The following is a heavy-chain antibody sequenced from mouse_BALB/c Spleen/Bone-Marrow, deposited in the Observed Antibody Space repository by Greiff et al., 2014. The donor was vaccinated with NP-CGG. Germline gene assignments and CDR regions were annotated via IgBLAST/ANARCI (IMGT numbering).Heavy chain of an antibody. J-gene: IGHJ3*01. D-gene: IGHD1-1*01. CDR2: IDPANGNT. CDR3: ANYYYGSSLFAY. Sequence: EVQLQQSGAELVKSGASVKLSCTASGFNIKDTYMHWVKQRPEQGLEWIGRIDPANGNTKYDPKFQGKATITADTSSNTAYLQLSSLTSEDTAVYYCANYYYGSSLFAYWGQGTLVTVSA. V-gene: IGHV14-3*02. CDR1: GFNIKDTY.